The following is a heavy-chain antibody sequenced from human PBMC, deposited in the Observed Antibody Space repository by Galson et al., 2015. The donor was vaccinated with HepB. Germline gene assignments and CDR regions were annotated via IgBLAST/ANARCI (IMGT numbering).Heavy chain of an antibody. D-gene: IGHD6-19*01. CDR2: ISYDGSNK. CDR3: ARDGGAVALSPEIFDY. CDR1: GFTFSSYA. J-gene: IGHJ4*02. Sequence: SLRLSCAASGFTFSSYAMHWVRQAPGKGLEWVAVISYDGSNKYYADSVKGRFTISRDNSKNTLYLQMNSLRAEDTAVYYCARDGGAVALSPEIFDYWGQGTLVTVSS. V-gene: IGHV3-30*04.